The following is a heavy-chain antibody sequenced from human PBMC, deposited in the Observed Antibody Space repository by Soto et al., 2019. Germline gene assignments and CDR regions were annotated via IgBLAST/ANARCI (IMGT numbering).Heavy chain of an antibody. CDR1: GGTFSSYA. CDR2: IIPIFGTA. CDR3: AKDNAVAGKDYYYGMDV. Sequence: SVKVSCKASGGTFSSYAISWVRQAPGQGLEWMGGIIPIFGTANYAQKFQGRVTITADESTSTANMELSSLRSEDTAVYYCAKDNAVAGKDYYYGMDVWGQGTTVTVSS. V-gene: IGHV1-69*13. J-gene: IGHJ6*02. D-gene: IGHD6-19*01.